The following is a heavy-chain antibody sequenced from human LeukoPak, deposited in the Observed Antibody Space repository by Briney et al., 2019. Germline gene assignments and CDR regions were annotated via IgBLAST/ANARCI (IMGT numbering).Heavy chain of an antibody. CDR3: AKVVRYSSSYFDY. CDR1: GFTFSSYG. CDR2: IRYDGSNK. V-gene: IGHV3-30*02. D-gene: IGHD6-6*01. Sequence: PGGSLRLSCAASGFTFSSYGMHWVRQAPGKGLEWGAFIRYDGSNKYYADSVKGRLTISRDNSKNTLYLQMNSLRAEDTAVYYCAKVVRYSSSYFDYWGQGTLVTVSS. J-gene: IGHJ4*02.